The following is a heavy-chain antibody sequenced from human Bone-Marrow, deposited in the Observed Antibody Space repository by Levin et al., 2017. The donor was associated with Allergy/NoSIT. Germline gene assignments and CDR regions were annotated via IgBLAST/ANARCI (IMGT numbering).Heavy chain of an antibody. CDR2: FYAGDSDA. D-gene: IGHD3-10*01. CDR1: GYSFTHYW. Sequence: GGSLRLSCEAYGYSFTHYWIGWVRQMPGKGLEWMGSFYAGDSDARYSPSFQGQVTISGDKSINTAYLQWSSLKASDTAMYYCVRRGFYGSRNYYDDPIDHWGQGTLVTVSS. J-gene: IGHJ4*02. V-gene: IGHV5-51*01. CDR3: VRRGFYGSRNYYDDPIDH.